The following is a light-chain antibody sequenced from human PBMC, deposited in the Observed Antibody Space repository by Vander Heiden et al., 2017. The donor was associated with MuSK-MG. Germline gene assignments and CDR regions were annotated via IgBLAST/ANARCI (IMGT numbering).Light chain of an antibody. CDR1: DFDVGGYNY. Sequence: QSALTQPASVSGSPGQSITITCSSTDFDVGGYNYVSWHEQCPGVAPRLDTYDVSNRREGGASRFSGSKPANAASLTSSGLQAEDEADYYCSSYSTINAPQVLFGGGTKLTVL. J-gene: IGLJ2*01. CDR3: SSYSTINAPQVL. V-gene: IGLV2-14*03. CDR2: DVS.